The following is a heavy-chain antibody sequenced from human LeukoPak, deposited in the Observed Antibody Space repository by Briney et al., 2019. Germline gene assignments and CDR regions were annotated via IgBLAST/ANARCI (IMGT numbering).Heavy chain of an antibody. V-gene: IGHV4-59*01. Sequence: SETLSLTCTISGGSISGYYWTWLRQPPGKGLEWIGYIYYSGSTNYNSSLKSRVIILVDTSKNQFSLKLSSVTAADTAVYYCARGTIFGVATNWFDPWGQGTLVTVSS. J-gene: IGHJ5*02. CDR1: GGSISGYY. D-gene: IGHD3-3*01. CDR2: IYYSGST. CDR3: ARGTIFGVATNWFDP.